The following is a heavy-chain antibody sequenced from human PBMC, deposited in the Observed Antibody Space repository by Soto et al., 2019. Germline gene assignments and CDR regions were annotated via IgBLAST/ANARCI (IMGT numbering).Heavy chain of an antibody. CDR1: GVAFRTSW. V-gene: IGHV3-7*03. CDR2: IKQDGIEK. CDR3: AREKAAAYFES. D-gene: IGHD6-13*01. Sequence: EVQLVESGGGLVQPGGSLRLSCAASGVAFRTSWMSWVRQAPGKGLEWVANIKQDGIEKDHVDSVKGRFTISRDNPKNSLYLQMNSLRVEDTAVYYCAREKAAAYFESWGQGTLVTVSS. J-gene: IGHJ4*02.